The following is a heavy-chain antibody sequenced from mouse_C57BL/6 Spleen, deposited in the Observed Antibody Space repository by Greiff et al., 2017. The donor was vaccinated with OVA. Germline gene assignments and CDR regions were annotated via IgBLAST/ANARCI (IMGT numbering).Heavy chain of an antibody. D-gene: IGHD4-1*01. CDR3: ARYWENYAMDY. CDR1: GYAFSSYW. V-gene: IGHV1-80*01. Sequence: QVQLQQSGAELVKPGASVKISCKASGYAFSSYWMNWVKQRPGKGLEWIGQIYPGDGDTNYNVKFKGKATLTADKSSSTAYMELSSLTSEDSAVYFCARYWENYAMDYWGQGTSVTVSS. J-gene: IGHJ4*01. CDR2: IYPGDGDT.